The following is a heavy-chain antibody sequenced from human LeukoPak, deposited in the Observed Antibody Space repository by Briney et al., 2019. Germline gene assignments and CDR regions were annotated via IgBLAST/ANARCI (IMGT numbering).Heavy chain of an antibody. J-gene: IGHJ3*02. CDR1: RGTFSSYI. CDR3: AIDRGDIVVVPAASAAFDI. V-gene: IGHV1-69*10. CDR2: IIPILGIA. Sequence: RGSVRVSCKASRGTFSSYIISWVRQAPGQGLEWMGRIIPILGIANYAQKFQGRVTITADKSTSTAYMELSSLRSEDTAVYYCAIDRGDIVVVPAASAAFDIWGQGTMVTVSS. D-gene: IGHD2-2*01.